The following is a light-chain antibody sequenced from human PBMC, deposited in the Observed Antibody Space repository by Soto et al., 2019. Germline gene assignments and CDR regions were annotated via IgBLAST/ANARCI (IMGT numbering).Light chain of an antibody. Sequence: EIVLTQSPATLSLSPGERATLSCRASQSVSSHLAWYQQKPGQAPRLLIYAASTRATGIPVRFSGSGSETDFTLTISRLEPEDFAVYYCQQYGYSLITFGQGTRLEIK. V-gene: IGKV3-20*01. CDR2: AAS. CDR1: QSVSSH. CDR3: QQYGYSLIT. J-gene: IGKJ5*01.